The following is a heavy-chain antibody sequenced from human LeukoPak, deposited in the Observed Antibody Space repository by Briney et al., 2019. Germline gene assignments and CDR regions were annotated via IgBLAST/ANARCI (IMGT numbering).Heavy chain of an antibody. CDR2: ISGSGGST. D-gene: IGHD3-16*01. CDR1: GFTFSSYA. CDR3: AKDLLTSYPNTFGIDY. V-gene: IGHV3-23*01. J-gene: IGHJ4*02. Sequence: GGSLRLSCAASGFTFSSYAMSWVRQAPGKGLEWVSAISGSGGSTYYADSVKGRFTISRDNSKNTLYLQMNSLRAEDMAVYYCAKDLLTSYPNTFGIDYWGQGTLVTVSS.